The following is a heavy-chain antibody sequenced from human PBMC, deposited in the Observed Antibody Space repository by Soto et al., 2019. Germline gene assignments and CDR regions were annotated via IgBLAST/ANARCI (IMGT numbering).Heavy chain of an antibody. J-gene: IGHJ4*02. Sequence: PSETLSLTCTVSEGSIRGYYWSWIRQPPGKGLEWIGYFHYTGISNYNSSLKSRVTMSLDTSKNQFSLKLSSVSAADTAIYYCARGDSNWQYFDSRGQAALVNVSS. V-gene: IGHV4-59*01. CDR1: EGSIRGYY. CDR3: ARGDSNWQYFDS. CDR2: FHYTGIS. D-gene: IGHD4-4*01.